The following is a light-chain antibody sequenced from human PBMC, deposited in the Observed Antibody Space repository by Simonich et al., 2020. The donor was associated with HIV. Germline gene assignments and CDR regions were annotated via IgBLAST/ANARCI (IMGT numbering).Light chain of an antibody. V-gene: IGLV2-14*01. CDR1: SNDVGGYNY. CDR2: DVR. Sequence: QSALTQPASVSGSPGQSITISCTGTSNDVGGYNYVSWYQQHPDKAPKLMIYDVRKRPSGRSNRFSGSKSGNTASLTISGLQAEDEADYYCSSYTSSSTWVFGGGTKLTVL. J-gene: IGLJ3*02. CDR3: SSYTSSSTWV.